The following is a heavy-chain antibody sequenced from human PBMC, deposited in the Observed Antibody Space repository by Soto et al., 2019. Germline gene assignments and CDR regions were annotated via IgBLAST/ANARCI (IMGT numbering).Heavy chain of an antibody. V-gene: IGHV3-30*18. CDR1: GFSFSDSG. CDR2: ISYAVCGQ. J-gene: IGHJ5*02. D-gene: IGHD3-10*01. Sequence: QMYLVESGGGVVQPATPLRLSCVASGFSFSDSGMHWVRQAPGKGLEWVAVISYAVCGQYKSDSVKGRFTISRDNSKNMLYLHMRGLTPEDTAVYSCVHDRRAYYYGSGSDLWGQGTLVTVSS. CDR3: VHDRRAYYYGSGSDL.